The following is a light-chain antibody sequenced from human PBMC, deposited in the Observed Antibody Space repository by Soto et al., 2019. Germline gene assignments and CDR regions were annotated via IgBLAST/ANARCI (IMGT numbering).Light chain of an antibody. CDR3: CSFADFTYV. CDR2: EVT. J-gene: IGLJ1*01. V-gene: IGLV2-14*01. Sequence: QSVLTQPASVSGSPGQSITISCTGTGSDVGGYNHVSWYQHHPGKAPKLMIYEVTKRPSGVSNRFSGSKSGDTASLTISGLQADDEADYYCCSFADFTYVFGTGTKVTVL. CDR1: GSDVGGYNH.